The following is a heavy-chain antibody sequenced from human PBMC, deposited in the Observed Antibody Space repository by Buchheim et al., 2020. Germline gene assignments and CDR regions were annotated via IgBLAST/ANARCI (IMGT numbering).Heavy chain of an antibody. CDR1: GGSITSSHW. CDR3: ASLVLRARSAYYYGMDV. J-gene: IGHJ6*02. Sequence: QVQLQESSPSVVKPSGTLSLTCTVAGGSITSSHWWSWVRQPPGKGLEWIGEVYHSGSSNYSPSLESRVYISVDKSINKFFLRLTAVTAADTAVYYCASLVLRARSAYYYGMDVWGQGTT. CDR2: VYHSGSS. V-gene: IGHV4-4*02. D-gene: IGHD1-26*01.